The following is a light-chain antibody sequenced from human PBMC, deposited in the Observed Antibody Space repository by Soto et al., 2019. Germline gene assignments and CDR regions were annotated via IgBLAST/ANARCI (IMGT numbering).Light chain of an antibody. V-gene: IGLV2-18*02. CDR1: SSDVGSSNG. CDR3: SSYTSSSTYV. J-gene: IGLJ1*01. Sequence: QSSLTQPPSVSGSPGQSVAISCTGTSSDVGSSNGVSWYQQPPGTAPKLMIYDVSNRPSGVPDRFSGSKSGNTASLTISGLQAEDEADYYCSSYTSSSTYVFGTGTKLTVL. CDR2: DVS.